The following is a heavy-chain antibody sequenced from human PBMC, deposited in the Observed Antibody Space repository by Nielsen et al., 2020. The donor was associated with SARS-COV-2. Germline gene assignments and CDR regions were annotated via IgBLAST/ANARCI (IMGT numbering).Heavy chain of an antibody. V-gene: IGHV3-9*01. D-gene: IGHD5-12*01. J-gene: IGHJ4*02. Sequence: SLRLSCAASGFTFDDYAMHWVRQAPGKGLEWVSGISWNSGSIGYADSVKGRFTISRDNAKNSLYLQMNSLRAEDTALYYCAKTGYSGYGSTFDYWGQGTLVTVSS. CDR2: ISWNSGSI. CDR1: GFTFDDYA. CDR3: AKTGYSGYGSTFDY.